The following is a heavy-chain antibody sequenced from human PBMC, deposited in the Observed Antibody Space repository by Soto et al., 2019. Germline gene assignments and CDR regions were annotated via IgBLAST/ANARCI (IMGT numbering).Heavy chain of an antibody. CDR2: ISAYNGDT. CDR3: ARVNGYCTMTSCFDY. V-gene: IGHV1-18*01. Sequence: QVQLVQSGAEVKKPGASVKVSCKTSGYSFTNYGVSWARQAPGQGLEWMGWISAYNGDTGYAQRYQGRVTMTTDTSTGTAYMEVRSLRFDDTAVYYCARVNGYCTMTSCFDYWGQGTLVTVSS. J-gene: IGHJ4*02. D-gene: IGHD2-2*03. CDR1: GYSFTNYG.